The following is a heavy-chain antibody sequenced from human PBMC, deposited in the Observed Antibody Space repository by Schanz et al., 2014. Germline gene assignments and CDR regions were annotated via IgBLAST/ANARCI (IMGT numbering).Heavy chain of an antibody. CDR2: ISSGSSYA. CDR3: AKLSSSGRLAGYFDY. CDR1: GFTVSSNH. Sequence: GQLAESGGGLVQPGGSLRLSCAVSGFTVSSNHMSWVRQAPGKGLEWVSDISSGSSYANYADSVKGRFSISRDYSKNTLYLQMSSLRAEDTAIYYCAKLSSSGRLAGYFDYWGQGALVTVSS. J-gene: IGHJ4*02. D-gene: IGHD6-19*01. V-gene: IGHV3-11*05.